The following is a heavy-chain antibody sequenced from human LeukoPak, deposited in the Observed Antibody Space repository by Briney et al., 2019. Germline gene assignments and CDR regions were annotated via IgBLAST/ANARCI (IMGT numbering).Heavy chain of an antibody. D-gene: IGHD3-3*01. J-gene: IGHJ5*02. Sequence: PSETLSLTCTVSGGSISSSSYSWGWIRQPPGKGLEWIGSIYYSGSTYYNPSLKSRVTISVDTSKNQFSLKLSSVTAADTAVYYCARLRGYDFWSGYYTMGDWFDPWGQGTLVTVSS. CDR3: ARLRGYDFWSGYYTMGDWFDP. CDR2: IYYSGST. CDR1: GGSISSSSYS. V-gene: IGHV4-39*01.